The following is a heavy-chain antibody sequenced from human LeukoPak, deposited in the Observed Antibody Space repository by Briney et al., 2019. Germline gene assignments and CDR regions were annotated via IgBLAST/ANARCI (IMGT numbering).Heavy chain of an antibody. CDR1: GFTFSSYA. CDR3: ARDSYYGGTQDY. V-gene: IGHV3-23*01. Sequence: PGGSLRLSCAASGFTFSSYAMSWVRQAPGKGLEWVSAISGSGGSTYYADSVKGRFTISRDNSKNTLYLQMNSLRAEDTAVYYCARDSYYGGTQDYWGQGTLVTVSS. J-gene: IGHJ4*02. CDR2: ISGSGGST. D-gene: IGHD4-23*01.